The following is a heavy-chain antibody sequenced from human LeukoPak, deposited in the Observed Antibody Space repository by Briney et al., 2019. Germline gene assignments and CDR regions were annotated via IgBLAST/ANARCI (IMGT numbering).Heavy chain of an antibody. CDR3: AHHPPYFFDY. J-gene: IGHJ4*02. CDR1: GGSISSGGYY. D-gene: IGHD1-14*01. Sequence: SETLSLTCTVSGGSISSGGYYWSWIRQPPGKGLEWIGDINHSGSTNYNPSLKSRVTISVDTSKNQFSLKLSSVTAADTAVYYCAHHPPYFFDYWGQGTLVTVSS. V-gene: IGHV4-39*07. CDR2: INHSGST.